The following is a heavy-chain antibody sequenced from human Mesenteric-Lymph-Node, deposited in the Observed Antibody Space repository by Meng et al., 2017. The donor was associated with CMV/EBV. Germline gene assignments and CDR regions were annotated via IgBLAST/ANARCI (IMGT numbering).Heavy chain of an antibody. V-gene: IGHV5-10-1*01. D-gene: IGHD2-2*01. CDR2: IDPSDSYI. CDR1: GYPCTRYW. Sequence: CKGSGYPCTRYWIRWVRQMPGKGLEWMGRIDPSDSYINYSPSFQGHVTISADKSTSTAYLQWSNLKASDTAMYYCARMGSSTSYFDYWGQGTLVTVSS. CDR3: ARMGSSTSYFDY. J-gene: IGHJ4*02.